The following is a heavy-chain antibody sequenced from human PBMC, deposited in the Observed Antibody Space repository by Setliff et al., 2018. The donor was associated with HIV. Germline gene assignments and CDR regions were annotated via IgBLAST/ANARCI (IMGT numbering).Heavy chain of an antibody. D-gene: IGHD6-19*01. Sequence: ASVKVSCKASGYTFSSYDINWVRQATGQGLEWMGWMNPNSGNTGYAQKFQGRVTITADESTSTAYMELSSLRSDDTAMYFCARGRAPAYSSGWHSPPYSWGQGTLVTVSS. J-gene: IGHJ5*02. CDR1: GYTFSSYD. V-gene: IGHV1-8*03. CDR3: ARGRAPAYSSGWHSPPYS. CDR2: MNPNSGNT.